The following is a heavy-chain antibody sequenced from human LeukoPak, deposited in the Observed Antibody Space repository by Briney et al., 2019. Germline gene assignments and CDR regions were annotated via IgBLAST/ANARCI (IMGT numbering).Heavy chain of an antibody. CDR1: GYSISSGYY. V-gene: IGHV4-38-2*02. CDR3: AREDSGYETDIDY. J-gene: IGHJ4*02. Sequence: SETLSLTCTVSGYSISSGYYWGWTRQPPGKGLEWIGSIYHSGSTYYNPSLKSRVTISVDTSKNQFSLKLSSVTAADTAVYYCAREDSGYETDIDYWGQGTLVTVSS. CDR2: IYHSGST. D-gene: IGHD5-12*01.